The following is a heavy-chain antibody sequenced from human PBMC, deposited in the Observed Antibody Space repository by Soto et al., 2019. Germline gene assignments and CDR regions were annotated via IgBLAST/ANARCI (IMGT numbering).Heavy chain of an antibody. D-gene: IGHD6-6*01. CDR1: GFSLTPDDGG. CDR2: VYWDDDK. Sequence: QITLKESGPPLVKPTQTLTLTCTFSGFSLTPDDGGVGWIRQFPGKALDWLAVVYWDDDKRYSPSLKSRLTITKDTSKNQVFLTMSNMDPVDTATYYCAHTRYSISSFDYWGQGTLVTVSS. V-gene: IGHV2-5*02. CDR3: AHTRYSISSFDY. J-gene: IGHJ4*02.